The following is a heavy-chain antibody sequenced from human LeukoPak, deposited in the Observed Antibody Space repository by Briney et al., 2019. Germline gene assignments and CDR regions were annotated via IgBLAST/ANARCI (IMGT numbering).Heavy chain of an antibody. CDR1: GGSISSGGYY. CDR2: IYHSGST. V-gene: IGHV4-30-2*01. Sequence: PSQTLSLTCTVSGGSISSGGYYWSWIRQPPGKGLEWIGYIYHSGSTYYNPSLRSRVTISVDRSKNQFSLKLSSVTAADTAVYYCARSVFVVVPAAMGGSWYMDVWGKGTTVTVSS. D-gene: IGHD2-2*01. J-gene: IGHJ6*03. CDR3: ARSVFVVVPAAMGGSWYMDV.